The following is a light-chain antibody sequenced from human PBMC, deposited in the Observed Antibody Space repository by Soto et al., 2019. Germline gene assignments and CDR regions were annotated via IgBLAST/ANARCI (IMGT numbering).Light chain of an antibody. CDR1: QSVTSSY. CDR3: QQRSNWPPAWT. V-gene: IGKV3D-20*02. CDR2: GVS. J-gene: IGKJ1*01. Sequence: EIVLTQSPGTLSLSPGERATLSCRASQSVTSSYLAWYQQKPGQAPRLLIYGVSSRATGIPDRFSGSGAGTDFTLTISRLEPEDFAVYYCQQRSNWPPAWTFGQGTKVDIK.